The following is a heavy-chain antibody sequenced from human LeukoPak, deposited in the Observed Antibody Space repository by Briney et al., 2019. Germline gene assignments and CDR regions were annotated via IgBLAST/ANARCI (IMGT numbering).Heavy chain of an antibody. D-gene: IGHD6-13*01. V-gene: IGHV4-61*02. CDR3: ARGGSSWYSDWFDP. CDR1: GGSISSGSYY. J-gene: IGHJ5*02. Sequence: PSETLSLXCTVSGGSISSGSYYWSWIRQPAGKGLEWIGRIYTSGITNYNPSLKSRVTISVDTSKNQFSLKLSSVTAADTAVYYCARGGSSWYSDWFDPWGQGTLVTVSS. CDR2: IYTSGIT.